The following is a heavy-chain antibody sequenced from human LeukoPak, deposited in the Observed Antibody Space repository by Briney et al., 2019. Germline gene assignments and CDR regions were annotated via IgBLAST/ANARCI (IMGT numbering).Heavy chain of an antibody. J-gene: IGHJ4*02. CDR2: ISYDGSNK. V-gene: IGHV3-30-3*01. CDR1: GFTFSSYA. Sequence: PGGSLRLSCAASGFTFSSYAMHWVRQAPGKGLEWVAVISYDGSNKYYADSVKGRFTISRDSSKNTLYLQMNSLRAEDTAVYYCAREGGVRNYFDYWGQGTLVTVSS. D-gene: IGHD3-16*01. CDR3: AREGGVRNYFDY.